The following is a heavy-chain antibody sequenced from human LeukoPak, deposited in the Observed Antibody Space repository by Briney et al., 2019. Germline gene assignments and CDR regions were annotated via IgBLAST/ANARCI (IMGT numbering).Heavy chain of an antibody. CDR2: ITGSDSTA. J-gene: IGHJ6*03. CDR1: GFSLNNYG. V-gene: IGHV3-23*01. Sequence: GGSLRLSCAASGFSLNNYGMNWVRQAPGRGLEWVSGITGSDSTAYYAGSVKGRFTISRDDSKNTLYLQMSSLRVDDTAIYYCAKSGASPLYHLDVWGKGATVTVSS. CDR3: AKSGASPLYHLDV. D-gene: IGHD1-26*01.